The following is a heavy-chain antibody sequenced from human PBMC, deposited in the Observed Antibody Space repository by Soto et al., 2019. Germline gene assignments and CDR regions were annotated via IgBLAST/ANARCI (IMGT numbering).Heavy chain of an antibody. V-gene: IGHV2-5*02. Sequence: SGPTLVNPTQTLAQTCTLSGVSLTTSGVGVGWIRQPPGKALEWLALIYWDDDKRFSPSLKSRLAITRDTSKNQVVMTMTDMAPVDTAIYYCAHRQRTVVVGAPFDLWGQGSQVTVSS. CDR1: GVSLTTSGVG. J-gene: IGHJ4*02. D-gene: IGHD2-15*01. CDR3: AHRQRTVVVGAPFDL. CDR2: IYWDDDK.